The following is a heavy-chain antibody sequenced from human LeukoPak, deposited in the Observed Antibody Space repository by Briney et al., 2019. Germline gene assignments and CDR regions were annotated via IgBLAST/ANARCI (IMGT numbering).Heavy chain of an antibody. V-gene: IGHV3-33*01. CDR3: AREFYYDRSGYTLDY. D-gene: IGHD3-22*01. J-gene: IGHJ4*02. Sequence: GGSLRLSCAASGFTFSSYGMHWVRQAPGKGLEWVAVIWYDGSNKYYADSVKGRFTISRDNSKNTLYLQMNSLRAEDTAVYYCAREFYYDRSGYTLDYWGQGTLVTVSS. CDR1: GFTFSSYG. CDR2: IWYDGSNK.